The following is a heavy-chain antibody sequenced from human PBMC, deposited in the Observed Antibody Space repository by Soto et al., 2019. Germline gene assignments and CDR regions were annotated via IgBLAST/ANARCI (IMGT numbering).Heavy chain of an antibody. V-gene: IGHV4-4*02. Sequence: QVQLQESGPGLVKPSGTLSLTCAVSGGSISRSNWWSWVRQPPGKGLEWIGEIYHSGSTNYNPSLKSRVTISVDKSKNQFSLKLSSVTAADTAVYYCARDSRGCSSTSCCPYYYYGMAVWGRGTTVTVSS. CDR2: IYHSGST. J-gene: IGHJ6*02. CDR1: GGSISRSNW. CDR3: ARDSRGCSSTSCCPYYYYGMAV. D-gene: IGHD2-2*01.